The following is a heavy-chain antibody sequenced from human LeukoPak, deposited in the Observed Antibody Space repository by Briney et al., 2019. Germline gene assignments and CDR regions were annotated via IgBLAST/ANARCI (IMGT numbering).Heavy chain of an antibody. CDR3: ARRGGPYNGDGMDV. V-gene: IGHV3-11*01. Sequence: PGGSLRLSCAASGFTFSDFYMTWIRRAPGKGLEWVSYISSGGSSIDYADSVKGRFTISRDNAKKSLHLQMNSLRAEDTAVYYCARRGGPYNGDGMDVWGQGTTVTVSS. CDR1: GFTFSDFY. CDR2: ISSGGSSI. D-gene: IGHD2-15*01. J-gene: IGHJ6*02.